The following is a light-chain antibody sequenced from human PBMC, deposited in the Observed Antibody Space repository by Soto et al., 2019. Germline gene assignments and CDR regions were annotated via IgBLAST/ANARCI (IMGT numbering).Light chain of an antibody. J-gene: IGKJ1*01. V-gene: IGKV3-15*01. CDR3: QQYNKWPPWT. CDR1: QRISNN. CDR2: SAF. Sequence: EIVLMQSPATLSVSPGERATLSCRASQRISNNLAWYQQKPGQAPRLVIYSAFTRATGIPARFSGSGSGTEFTLTISSLQSEDFAVYYCQQYNKWPPWTFGQGTKVEIK.